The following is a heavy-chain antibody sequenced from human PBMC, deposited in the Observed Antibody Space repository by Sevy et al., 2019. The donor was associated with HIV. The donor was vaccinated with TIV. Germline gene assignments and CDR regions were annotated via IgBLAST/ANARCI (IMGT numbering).Heavy chain of an antibody. CDR1: GFTFSSYA. D-gene: IGHD3-22*01. J-gene: IGHJ3*02. CDR2: ISGSGGST. V-gene: IGHV3-23*01. Sequence: GGSLRLSCAASGFTFSSYALNWVRQAPGKGLEWVSTISGSGGSTYYAASVKGRFTSSRDNSKKTLYLQMDGLRAEDTAVYYCAKDRYHTSGYYPKGAFDIWGQGTMVTVSS. CDR3: AKDRYHTSGYYPKGAFDI.